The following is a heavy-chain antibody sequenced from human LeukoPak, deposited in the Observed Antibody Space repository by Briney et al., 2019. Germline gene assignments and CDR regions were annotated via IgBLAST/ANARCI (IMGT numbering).Heavy chain of an antibody. D-gene: IGHD2-2*01. V-gene: IGHV1-18*01. CDR1: GYTFTSYG. J-gene: IGHJ5*02. CDR2: ISAYNGNT. CDR3: ARGPDIVVVPAKRGNWFDP. Sequence: ASVKVSCKASGYTFTSYGISWVRQAPGQGLEWMGWISAYNGNTNYAQKLQGRVTMTTDTSTSTAYMELRSLRSDDTAVYYCARGPDIVVVPAKRGNWFDPWGQGTLVTVSS.